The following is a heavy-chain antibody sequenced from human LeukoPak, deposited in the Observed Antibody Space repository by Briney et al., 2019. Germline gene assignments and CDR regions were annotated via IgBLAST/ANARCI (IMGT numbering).Heavy chain of an antibody. D-gene: IGHD2-8*01. Sequence: ASVKVSCKASGYTFTSYDISWVRQAPGQGLEWMGWISAYNGNTNYAQKLQGRVTMTTDTSTSTAYMELRSLRSDDTAVYYCARREAGYCTNGVCYYLDYWGQGTLVTVSS. CDR3: ARREAGYCTNGVCYYLDY. CDR1: GYTFTSYD. CDR2: ISAYNGNT. V-gene: IGHV1-18*01. J-gene: IGHJ4*02.